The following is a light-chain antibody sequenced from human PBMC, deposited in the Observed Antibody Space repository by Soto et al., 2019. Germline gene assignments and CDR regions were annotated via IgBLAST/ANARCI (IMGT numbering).Light chain of an antibody. V-gene: IGLV2-14*01. CDR1: SSNNARYNY. CDR3: SSYTSSSTTV. Sequence: TPSASVGAPSLKTNNISCTGPSSNNARYNYVSWYQQHPGKAPKLMIYDVSNRPSGVSNRFSGSKSGNTASLTISGLQAEDEDAYYCSSYTSSSTTVFGTGTKVTVI. CDR2: DVS. J-gene: IGLJ1*01.